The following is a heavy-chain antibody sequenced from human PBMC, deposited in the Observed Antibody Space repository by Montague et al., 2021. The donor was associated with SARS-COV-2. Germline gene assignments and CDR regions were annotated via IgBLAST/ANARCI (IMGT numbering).Heavy chain of an antibody. J-gene: IGHJ6*02. V-gene: IGHV3-33*01. D-gene: IGHD3-16*02. CDR1: GFTFSSYG. Sequence: YLRLSCAASGFTFSSYGMHWVRQAPGKGLEWVAVIWYDGSNKYYADSVKGRFTISRDNSKNTLYLQMNSLRAEDTAVYYCSGSYPYYGMDVWGQGTTVTVSS. CDR3: SGSYPYYGMDV. CDR2: IWYDGSNK.